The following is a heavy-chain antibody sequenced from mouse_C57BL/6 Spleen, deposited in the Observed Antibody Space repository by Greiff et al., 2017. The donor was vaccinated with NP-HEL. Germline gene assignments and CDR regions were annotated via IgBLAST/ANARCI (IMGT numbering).Heavy chain of an antibody. J-gene: IGHJ2*01. V-gene: IGHV1-62-2*01. D-gene: IGHD4-1*01. CDR3: ARHEEGANWHYFDY. CDR2: FYPGSGSI. CDR1: GYTFTEYT. Sequence: QVHVKQSGAELVKPGASVKLSCKASGYTFTEYTIHWVKQRSGQGLEWIGWFYPGSGSIKYNEKFKDKATLTADKSSSTVYMELSRLTSEDSAVYFWARHEEGANWHYFDYWGQGPTLTVSS.